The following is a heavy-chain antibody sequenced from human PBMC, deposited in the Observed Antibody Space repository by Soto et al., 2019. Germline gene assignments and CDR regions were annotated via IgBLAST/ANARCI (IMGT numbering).Heavy chain of an antibody. CDR3: AKDRPQLSALYM. V-gene: IGHV3-30*18. D-gene: IGHD6-6*01. J-gene: IGHJ3*02. CDR2: ISNDGNRK. CDR1: GISFSGYG. Sequence: GVSLRLSCAACGISFSGYGMHWVRQAPGRGREWVTVISNDGNRKYYGESVKGRFSVSRDNDKDTLYCQMNGLRPEDTGAYYCAKDRPQLSALYMWGQGTTVTVSS.